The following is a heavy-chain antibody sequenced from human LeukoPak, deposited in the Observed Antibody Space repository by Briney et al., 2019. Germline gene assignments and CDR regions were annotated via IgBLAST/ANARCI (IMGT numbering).Heavy chain of an antibody. CDR2: INAGSGNT. CDR3: AVGFGQYYFDY. D-gene: IGHD3-16*01. V-gene: IGHV1-3*03. J-gene: IGHJ4*02. CDR1: GYTFTSYA. Sequence: ASVKVSCKASGYTFTSYAMHWVRQAPGQRFEWMGWINAGSGNTRYSREFRGRVTITGDTSANTAYMELSSLRSDGMAVYYCAVGFGQYYFDYWGQGTLVSVSS.